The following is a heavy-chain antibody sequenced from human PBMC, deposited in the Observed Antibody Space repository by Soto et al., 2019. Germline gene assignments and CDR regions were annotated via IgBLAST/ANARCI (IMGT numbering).Heavy chain of an antibody. J-gene: IGHJ4*02. Sequence: SETLSLTCTVSAGSISGYYWSWIRQPPGKELELIAYVHYSGSAYYNPSLRSRVTISIATSKNQFSLKVNSVNVADTAVYYCARGGPGGTTHYWGQGTLVTVSS. CDR2: VHYSGSA. CDR1: AGSISGYY. V-gene: IGHV4-59*01. CDR3: ARGGPGGTTHY. D-gene: IGHD4-17*01.